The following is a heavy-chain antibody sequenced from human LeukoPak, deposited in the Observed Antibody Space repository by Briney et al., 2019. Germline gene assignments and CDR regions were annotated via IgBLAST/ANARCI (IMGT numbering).Heavy chain of an antibody. Sequence: SGTLSLTCTVSGGSISSYYWSWIRQPPGKGLEWIGYIYYSGSTNYNPSLKSRVTISVDTSKNQFSLKLSSVTAADTAVYYCARDSRDGYNEAWAFDYWGQGTLVTVSS. V-gene: IGHV4-59*01. D-gene: IGHD5-24*01. CDR2: IYYSGST. J-gene: IGHJ4*02. CDR1: GGSISSYY. CDR3: ARDSRDGYNEAWAFDY.